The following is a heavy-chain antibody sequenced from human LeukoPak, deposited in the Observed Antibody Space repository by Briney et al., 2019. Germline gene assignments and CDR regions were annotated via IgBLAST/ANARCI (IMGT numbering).Heavy chain of an antibody. Sequence: SVKVSCKASGGTFSSYAISWVRQAPGQGLEWMGGIIPIFGTANYAQKFQGRVTITADESTSTAYMELSSLRSEDTAVYYCASQPGYGDAFDNWGQGTMVTVSS. D-gene: IGHD6-13*01. CDR2: IIPIFGTA. V-gene: IGHV1-69*01. J-gene: IGHJ3*02. CDR1: GGTFSSYA. CDR3: ASQPGYGDAFDN.